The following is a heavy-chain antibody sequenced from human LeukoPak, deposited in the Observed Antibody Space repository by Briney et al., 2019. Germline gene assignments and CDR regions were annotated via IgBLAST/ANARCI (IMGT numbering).Heavy chain of an antibody. CDR1: GYTFTNYH. CDR3: ARAGSSSRWVNDY. V-gene: IGHV1-46*01. D-gene: IGHD6-13*01. J-gene: IGHJ4*02. CDR2: MNPSGGST. Sequence: GASVKVSCKASGYTFTNYHVHWVRQAPGQGLEWMGIMNPSGGSTSYAEKFQGRVTMTRDTSINTAYMELSRLTSDDTAVYYCARAGSSSRWVNDYWGQGTLVTVSS.